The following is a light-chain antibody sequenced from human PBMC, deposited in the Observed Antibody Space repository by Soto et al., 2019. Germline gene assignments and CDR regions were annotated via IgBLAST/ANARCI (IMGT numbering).Light chain of an antibody. V-gene: IGLV2-14*01. J-gene: IGLJ2*01. CDR3: NSYTSISTLV. Sequence: QSVLTQPASVSGSPGQSITISCTGTSSDVGGYDYVSWYQQHPGKAPKLMIYEVSNRPSGVSDRFSGSKSSNTASLTISGLQAEDEADYYCNSYTSISTLVFGGGTKLTVL. CDR2: EVS. CDR1: SSDVGGYDY.